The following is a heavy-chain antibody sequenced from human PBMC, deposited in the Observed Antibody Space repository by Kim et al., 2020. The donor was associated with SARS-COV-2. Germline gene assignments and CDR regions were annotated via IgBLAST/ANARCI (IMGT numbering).Heavy chain of an antibody. CDR3: ARGDTMIVVALDY. J-gene: IGHJ4*02. D-gene: IGHD3-22*01. CDR2: IYYSGST. V-gene: IGHV4-39*07. Sequence: SETLSLTCTVSGGSISSSSYYWGWIRQPPGKGLEWIGSIYYSGSTYYNPSLKSRVTISVDTSKNQFSLKLSSVTAADTAVYYCARGDTMIVVALDYWGQGTLVTVSS. CDR1: GGSISSSSYY.